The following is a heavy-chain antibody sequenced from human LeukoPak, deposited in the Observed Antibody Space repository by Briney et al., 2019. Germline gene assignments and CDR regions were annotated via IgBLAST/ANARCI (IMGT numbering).Heavy chain of an antibody. Sequence: ASVKISCKVSGYTFTDYYMHWVQQAPGKGLEWMGLVDPEDGETIYAEKFQGRVTITADTSTDTAYMELNSLRSEDTAVYYCATLLAHYDSSGYYRNWFDPWGQGTLVTVSS. V-gene: IGHV1-69-2*01. D-gene: IGHD3-22*01. CDR3: ATLLAHYDSSGYYRNWFDP. CDR1: GYTFTDYY. J-gene: IGHJ5*02. CDR2: VDPEDGET.